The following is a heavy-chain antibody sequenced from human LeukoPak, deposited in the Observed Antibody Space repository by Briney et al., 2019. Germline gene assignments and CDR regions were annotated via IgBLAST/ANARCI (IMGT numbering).Heavy chain of an antibody. V-gene: IGHV4-34*01. CDR1: GGSFSGYY. J-gene: IGHJ5*02. CDR3: ARGVRELFRRFCSGGSCYEVWFDP. CDR2: INHYGST. Sequence: PSETLSLTCAVYGGSFSGYYWSWIRQPPGKGLEWIGEINHYGSTNYNPSLKSRVTISVGTSKNQFSLKLASVTAADTAVYYCARGVRELFRRFCSGGSCYEVWFDPWGQGTLVTVSS. D-gene: IGHD2-15*01.